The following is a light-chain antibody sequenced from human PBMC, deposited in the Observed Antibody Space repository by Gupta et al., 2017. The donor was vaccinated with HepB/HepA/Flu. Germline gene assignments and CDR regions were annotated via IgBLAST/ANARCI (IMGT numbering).Light chain of an antibody. CDR3: QQYYSPPCS. Sequence: DIVMTQSPDSLAVSLGERATINCKSSQTVLYSSNNKNYLAWYQQKPGQPPKLLIYWASTREYGVPDRFSGSGSGTDFTLTISSLQAEDVAVYYCQQYYSPPCSFGQGTKLEIK. CDR2: WAS. J-gene: IGKJ2*04. CDR1: QTVLYSSNNKNY. V-gene: IGKV4-1*01.